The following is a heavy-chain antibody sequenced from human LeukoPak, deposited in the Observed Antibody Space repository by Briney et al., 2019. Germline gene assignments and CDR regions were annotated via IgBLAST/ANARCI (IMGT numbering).Heavy chain of an antibody. J-gene: IGHJ5*02. D-gene: IGHD3-3*01. CDR2: IVVGSGKT. CDR3: AADLNPSYDFWSGYPYGGNWLDP. Sequence: SVKVSCKASGFTFTSSAMQWVRQARGQRLEWIGWIVVGSGKTNYAQKFQERVTITRDMSTSTAYMELSSLRSEDTAVYYCAADLNPSYDFWSGYPYGGNWLDPWGQGTLVTVSS. CDR1: GFTFTSSA. V-gene: IGHV1-58*02.